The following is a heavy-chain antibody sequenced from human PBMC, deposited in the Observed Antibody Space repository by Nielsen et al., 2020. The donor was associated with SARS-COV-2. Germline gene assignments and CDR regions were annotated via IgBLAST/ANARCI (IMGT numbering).Heavy chain of an antibody. D-gene: IGHD2-2*01. V-gene: IGHV3-21*01. CDR1: GFTFSSYS. J-gene: IGHJ6*03. CDR3: AREASDYYYMDV. Sequence: GGSLRLSCAASGFTFSSYSMNWVRQAPGKGLEWVSSISSSSSYIYYADSVKGRFTISRDNAKNSLYLQMNSLRAEDTAVYYCAREASDYYYMDVWGKGTTVTVSS. CDR2: ISSSSSYI.